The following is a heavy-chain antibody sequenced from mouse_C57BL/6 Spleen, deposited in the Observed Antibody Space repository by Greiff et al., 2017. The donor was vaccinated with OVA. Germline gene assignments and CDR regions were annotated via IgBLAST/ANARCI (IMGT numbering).Heavy chain of an antibody. CDR1: GYAFSSYW. Sequence: VQLVESGAELVKPGASVKISCKASGYAFSSYWMNWVKQRPGKGLEWIGQIYPGDGDTNYNGKFKGKATLTADQSSSTAYMQLSSLTSEDSAVYFCARADGSSSSYYAMDYWGQGTSVTVSS. V-gene: IGHV1-80*01. CDR2: IYPGDGDT. D-gene: IGHD1-1*01. J-gene: IGHJ4*01. CDR3: ARADGSSSSYYAMDY.